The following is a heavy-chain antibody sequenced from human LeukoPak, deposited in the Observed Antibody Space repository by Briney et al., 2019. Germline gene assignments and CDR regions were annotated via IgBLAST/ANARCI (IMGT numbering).Heavy chain of an antibody. V-gene: IGHV3-30*02. CDR1: GFTFSSYG. J-gene: IGHJ4*02. CDR3: AKAPRYFDWSIFDY. CDR2: IRYDGSNK. Sequence: GGSLRLSCAASGFTFSSYGMHWVRQAPGKGLEWVAFIRYDGSNKYYADSVKGRFTISRDNSKNTLYLQMNSLRAEDTAVYYCAKAPRYFDWSIFDYWGQGTLVTVSS. D-gene: IGHD3-9*01.